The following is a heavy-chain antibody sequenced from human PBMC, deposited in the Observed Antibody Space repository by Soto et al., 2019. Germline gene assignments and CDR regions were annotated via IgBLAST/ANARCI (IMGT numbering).Heavy chain of an antibody. D-gene: IGHD3-10*01. CDR1: GFGFSNYA. CDR2: VEHDGGNK. J-gene: IGHJ4*02. Sequence: QVRLVESGGGVVQPGGSLRLSCAASGFGFSNYAMHWVRQAPGKGLEWVALVEHDGGNKYYGAGVKGRFTISRDNSKNTLDLQMNSLRAEDTAVYYCALLEGGPQGNFDYWGQGILVTVSS. CDR3: ALLEGGPQGNFDY. V-gene: IGHV3-30*03.